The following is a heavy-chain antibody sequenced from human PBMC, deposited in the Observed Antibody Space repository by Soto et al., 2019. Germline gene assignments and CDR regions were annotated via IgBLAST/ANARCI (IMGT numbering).Heavy chain of an antibody. Sequence: QVQLVESGGGLVKPGGSLRLSCVASGFTFSDYYMSWIRQAPGKGLEWVSYISSSGGTIYYADSVKGRFTISRDNAKNPLDLEMNNLRAEDSAVYYCEGEDSYYDNSCSIEYFQNWGQGTLVTVSS. CDR2: ISSSGGTI. D-gene: IGHD3-22*01. CDR3: EGEDSYYDNSCSIEYFQN. J-gene: IGHJ1*01. V-gene: IGHV3-11*01. CDR1: GFTFSDYY.